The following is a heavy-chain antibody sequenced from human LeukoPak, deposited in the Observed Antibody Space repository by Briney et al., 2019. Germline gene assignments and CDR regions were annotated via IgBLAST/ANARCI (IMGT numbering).Heavy chain of an antibody. V-gene: IGHV4-59*08. CDR1: GGSINSYF. J-gene: IGHJ4*02. Sequence: SETLSLTCTVSGGSINSYFWSWIRQPPGKGLEWIGYISYSGSTNYNPSLKSRVTISVDTSKNQFSLRLSSVTAADTAMYYCARTPIGYFFDSWGQGTLVTVPS. D-gene: IGHD3-10*01. CDR2: ISYSGST. CDR3: ARTPIGYFFDS.